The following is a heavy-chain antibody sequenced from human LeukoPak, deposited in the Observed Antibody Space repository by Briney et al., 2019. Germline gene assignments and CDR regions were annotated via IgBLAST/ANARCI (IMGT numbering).Heavy chain of an antibody. CDR1: GFIFSHYG. Sequence: GSLRLSCAASGFIFSHYGMHWVRQAPGKGLEWVAVVQNDASTENFADSVKGRFTISRGNSKNTVFLQMNSLRVEDTAVYYCARELSQIVWGGLDFGGQGTLVSVSS. CDR3: ARELSQIVWGGLDF. D-gene: IGHD2-21*01. V-gene: IGHV3-33*05. J-gene: IGHJ4*02. CDR2: VQNDASTE.